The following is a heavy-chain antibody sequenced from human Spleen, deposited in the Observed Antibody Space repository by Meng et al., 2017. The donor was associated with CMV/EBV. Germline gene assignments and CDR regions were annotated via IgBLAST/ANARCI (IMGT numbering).Heavy chain of an antibody. D-gene: IGHD2-2*02. CDR2: LSYGGNI. CDR1: GASITSSSYF. J-gene: IGHJ6*02. V-gene: IGHV4-39*06. Sequence: SETLSLTCTVSGASITSSSYFWDWIRQSPGKGLEWIGSLSYGGNIYYNSSLKSRVTISVDMSKNQITLRLTSVTAADTAVYYCARGVAVVPAAIWEYYYYGMDVWGQGTTVTVSS. CDR3: ARGVAVVPAAIWEYYYYGMDV.